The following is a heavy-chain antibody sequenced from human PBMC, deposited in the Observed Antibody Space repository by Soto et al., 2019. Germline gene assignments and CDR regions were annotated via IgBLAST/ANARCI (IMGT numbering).Heavy chain of an antibody. Sequence: GGSLRLSCAASGFTFSSHAMNWVRQAPGKGLEWVSFISSTSSTKNYADSVKGRFTISRDNAKNSLYLQMSSLRDADTAVYYCARRVTMVRGPYYYYGLDVWGQGTTVTVSS. CDR3: ARRVTMVRGPYYYYGLDV. CDR2: ISSTSSTK. J-gene: IGHJ6*02. D-gene: IGHD3-10*01. CDR1: GFTFSSHA. V-gene: IGHV3-48*02.